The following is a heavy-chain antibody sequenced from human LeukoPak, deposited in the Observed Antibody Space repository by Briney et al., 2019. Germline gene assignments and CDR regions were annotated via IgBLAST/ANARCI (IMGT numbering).Heavy chain of an antibody. CDR2: ITSSGSYI. Sequence: GGSLRLSCAASGFTFSSYRRNWVRQAPGKGLEWVSSITSSGSYIYYADSLRSRFTISRDNAKNSLYLQMNSLRAKDTAVYYCARGGSYYSFDPWGQGTLVTASS. D-gene: IGHD1-26*01. V-gene: IGHV3-21*01. J-gene: IGHJ5*01. CDR3: ARGGSYYSFDP. CDR1: GFTFSSYR.